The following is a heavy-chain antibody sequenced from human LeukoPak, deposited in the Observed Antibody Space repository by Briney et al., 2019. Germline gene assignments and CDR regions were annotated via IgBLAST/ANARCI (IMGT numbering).Heavy chain of an antibody. J-gene: IGHJ3*02. V-gene: IGHV4-61*02. CDR3: ARVGPKGGLHFDGFDI. Sequence: SETLSLTCAVSSGSINSDGYYWSWIRPPAGKGLEWIGRVYSSASANYTPSLKSRVIISIDTSKNQFSLRLSSVTAADTAVYYCARVGPKGGLHFDGFDIWGQGTMVTVS. D-gene: IGHD2-21*02. CDR2: VYSSASA. CDR1: SGSINSDGYY.